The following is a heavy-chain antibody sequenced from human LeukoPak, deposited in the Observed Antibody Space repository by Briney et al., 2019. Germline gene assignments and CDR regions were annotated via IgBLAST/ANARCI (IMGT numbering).Heavy chain of an antibody. Sequence: PGGSLRLSCAVSRITFGNAWMSWVRQAPGKGLEWVARIRRKTEGKTKEYAASVKGRFTISRDDSRSRLYLQMDSLKTEDTAVYYCATGVVTGTSRWGQGNLVTVSS. D-gene: IGHD1-1*01. CDR3: ATGVVTGTSR. V-gene: IGHV3-15*01. CDR2: IRRKTEGKTK. J-gene: IGHJ4*02. CDR1: RITFGNAW.